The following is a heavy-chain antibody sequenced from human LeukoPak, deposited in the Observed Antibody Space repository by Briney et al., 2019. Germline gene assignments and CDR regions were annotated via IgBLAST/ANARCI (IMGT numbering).Heavy chain of an antibody. D-gene: IGHD7-27*01. CDR1: GYTFTSYY. CDR2: INPNRGST. V-gene: IGHV1-46*01. J-gene: IGHJ4*02. Sequence: ASVKVSCKASGYTFTSYYMYWVRQAPGQGLEWMGIINPNRGSTSYAQKFQGRVTMTSDTSITTAYMELSRLKFDDTAMYYCAREGELGLNDWGQGTLVTVSS. CDR3: AREGELGLND.